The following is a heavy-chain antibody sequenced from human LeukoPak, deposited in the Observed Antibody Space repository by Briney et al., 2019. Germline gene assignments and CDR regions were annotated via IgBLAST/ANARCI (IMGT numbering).Heavy chain of an antibody. D-gene: IGHD3-22*01. V-gene: IGHV3-72*01. CDR2: IRNRAKSYTT. CDR3: ARVGDYYDSRGYSTDAFDI. J-gene: IGHJ3*02. CDR1: GFTFSDHY. Sequence: GGSLRLSCAASGFTFSDHYMDWVRQAPGKGLERVGRIRNRAKSYTTQCAPSVKDRFTISRDDSRNSLYLQMNSLKTEDTAVYFCARVGDYYDSRGYSTDAFDIWGQGTMVTVSS.